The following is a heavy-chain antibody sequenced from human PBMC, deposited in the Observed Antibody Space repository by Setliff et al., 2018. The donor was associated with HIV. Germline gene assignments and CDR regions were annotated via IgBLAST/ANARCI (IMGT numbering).Heavy chain of an antibody. Sequence: ASVKVSCKSSGYTFNSYVISWVRQAPGQGLEWMGWISTYKGNTKYEQKFQGRVTMTTDTSKSTAYMELRSLRSDHTAVYYCARVGPESLPYTWDDEADTFDIWGQGTMVTVSS. CDR2: ISTYKGNT. CDR1: GYTFNSYV. V-gene: IGHV1-18*04. J-gene: IGHJ3*02. D-gene: IGHD1-1*01. CDR3: ARVGPESLPYTWDDEADTFDI.